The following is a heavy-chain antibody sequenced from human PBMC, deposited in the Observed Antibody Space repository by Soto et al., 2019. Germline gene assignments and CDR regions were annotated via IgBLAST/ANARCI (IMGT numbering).Heavy chain of an antibody. CDR2: IVPVFGRP. CDR3: AREGSGYNF. D-gene: IGHD5-12*01. Sequence: GXSVKGCCKASGGRFSNFGISWVRQAPGQGLEWMGGIVPVFGRPNYAQRFRGRLTITADESTSTGYMELISLRSDDTAVYYCAREGSGYNFWGQGTQVTVYS. J-gene: IGHJ4*02. V-gene: IGHV1-69*13. CDR1: GGRFSNFG.